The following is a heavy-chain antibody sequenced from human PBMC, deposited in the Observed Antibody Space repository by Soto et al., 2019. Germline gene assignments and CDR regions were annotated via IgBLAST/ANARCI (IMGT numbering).Heavy chain of an antibody. CDR3: ARREIQGPIDY. Sequence: PSETLSLTCNVSGASISSYNYWGWFRQPPGKGLEWIGSIIYSGTTYYNPSLKSRVTMSVDTSKNQFSLKLTSVTAVDTAVYYCARREIQGPIDYWGQGTLVTVSS. V-gene: IGHV4-39*07. CDR2: IIYSGTT. D-gene: IGHD1-26*01. CDR1: GASISSYNY. J-gene: IGHJ4*02.